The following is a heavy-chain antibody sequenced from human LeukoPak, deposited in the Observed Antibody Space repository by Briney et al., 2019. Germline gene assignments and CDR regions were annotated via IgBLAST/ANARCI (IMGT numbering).Heavy chain of an antibody. Sequence: PSETLSLTCAVSGYSISSGYYWGWIRQPPGKGLEWIGSIYHSGSTYYNPSLKSRVTISVDTSKSQFSLKLSSVTAADTAVYYCARNDYGLLDYWGQGTLVTVSS. V-gene: IGHV4-38-2*01. CDR1: GYSISSGYY. D-gene: IGHD4-17*01. J-gene: IGHJ4*02. CDR3: ARNDYGLLDY. CDR2: IYHSGST.